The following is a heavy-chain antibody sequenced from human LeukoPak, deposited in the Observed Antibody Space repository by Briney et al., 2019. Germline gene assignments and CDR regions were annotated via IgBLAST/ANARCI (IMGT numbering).Heavy chain of an antibody. Sequence: GGSLRLSCTASGFDFRSYSMNWVRQGPGRGLEWIAYINSDDSAIQYAASVGGRFTISRDNAKNSLYLQMNSLRVEDTAVYYCSREAGATGFDPWGQGTEVTVSS. CDR1: GFDFRSYS. D-gene: IGHD1-26*01. CDR2: INSDDSAI. V-gene: IGHV3-48*04. CDR3: SREAGATGFDP. J-gene: IGHJ5*02.